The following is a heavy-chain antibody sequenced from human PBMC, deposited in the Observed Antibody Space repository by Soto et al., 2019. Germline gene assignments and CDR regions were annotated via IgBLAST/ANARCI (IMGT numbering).Heavy chain of an antibody. J-gene: IGHJ4*02. CDR3: ARGGDWKFDF. D-gene: IGHD2-21*02. CDR2: IHHRGTT. Sequence: PSETLSLTCDVSGDSIRSDKWWSWVRQSPGGGLEWIGEIHHRGTTNCNPSLKSRVTISVEKSKNQLSLEMTSLTAADTAIYYCARGGDWKFDFWGQGSLVTVSS. CDR1: GDSIRSDKW. V-gene: IGHV4-4*02.